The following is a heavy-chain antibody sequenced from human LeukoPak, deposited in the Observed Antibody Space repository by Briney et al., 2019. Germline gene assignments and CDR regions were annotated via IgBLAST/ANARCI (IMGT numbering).Heavy chain of an antibody. Sequence: GASVKVSCKASGYTFTSYYMHWVRQAPGQGLEWMGIINPSGGSTSYAQKFQGRVTMTRDTSTSTVYMELSSLRSEDTAVYYCARSKIVNLNYYYYGMDVWGQGTTVTVSS. D-gene: IGHD3-16*02. CDR2: INPSGGST. V-gene: IGHV1-46*01. J-gene: IGHJ6*02. CDR3: ARSKIVNLNYYYYGMDV. CDR1: GYTFTSYY.